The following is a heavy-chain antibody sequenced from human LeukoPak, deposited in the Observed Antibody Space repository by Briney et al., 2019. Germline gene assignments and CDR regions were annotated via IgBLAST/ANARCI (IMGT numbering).Heavy chain of an antibody. Sequence: GGSLRLSCAASGFTFSRYWMHWVRQAPGKGLVWVSRIKSDGTTTDYADSVKGRFTISRDNAKNTLYLQTNSLRAEDTAVYYCARDRSYVGFDYWGQGTLVTVSS. CDR3: ARDRSYVGFDY. D-gene: IGHD4-23*01. J-gene: IGHJ4*02. V-gene: IGHV3-74*01. CDR1: GFTFSRYW. CDR2: IKSDGTTT.